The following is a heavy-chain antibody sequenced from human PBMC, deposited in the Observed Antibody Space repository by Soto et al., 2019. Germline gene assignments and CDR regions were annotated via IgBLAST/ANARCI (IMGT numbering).Heavy chain of an antibody. Sequence: ASVKVSCKASGYTFTSYGISWVRQAPGQGLEWMGIINPSGGSTSYAQKFQGRVTMTRDTSTSTVYMELSSLRSEDTAVYYCARPGNCSGGSCYSGHFDYWGQGTLVTVSS. D-gene: IGHD2-15*01. CDR1: GYTFTSYG. CDR2: INPSGGST. J-gene: IGHJ4*02. CDR3: ARPGNCSGGSCYSGHFDY. V-gene: IGHV1-46*01.